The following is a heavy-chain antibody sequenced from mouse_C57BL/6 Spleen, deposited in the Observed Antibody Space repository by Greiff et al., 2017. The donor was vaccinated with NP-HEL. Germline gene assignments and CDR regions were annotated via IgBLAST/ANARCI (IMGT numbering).Heavy chain of an antibody. J-gene: IGHJ4*01. D-gene: IGHD1-1*01. V-gene: IGHV5-12*01. CDR3: ARRDYYGSQNAMDY. Sequence: EVQLVESGGGLVQPGGSLKLSCAASGFTFSDYYMYWVRQTPEKRLEWVAYISNGGGSTYYPDTVKGRFTISRDNAKNTLYLQMSRLKSEDTAMYYCARRDYYGSQNAMDYWGQGTSVTVSS. CDR1: GFTFSDYY. CDR2: ISNGGGST.